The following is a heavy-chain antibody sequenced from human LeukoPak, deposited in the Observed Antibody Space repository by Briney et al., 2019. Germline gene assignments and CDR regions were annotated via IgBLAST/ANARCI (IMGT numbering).Heavy chain of an antibody. CDR3: ARLDYYDSSGFYQYYLDY. V-gene: IGHV3-NL1*01. D-gene: IGHD3-22*01. CDR2: LYAGGST. J-gene: IGHJ4*02. CDR1: GFTFSSYG. Sequence: GRSLRLSCAASGFTFSSYGMHWVRQAPGKGLEWVSILYAGGSTYYADSVKGRFTISRDNSKNTLYLQMNSLRAEDTAVYYCARLDYYDSSGFYQYYLDYWGQGTLVTVSS.